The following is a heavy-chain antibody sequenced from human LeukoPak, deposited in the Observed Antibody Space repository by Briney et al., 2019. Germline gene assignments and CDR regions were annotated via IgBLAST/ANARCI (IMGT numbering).Heavy chain of an antibody. J-gene: IGHJ6*03. CDR1: EFSFGSYA. CDR3: AKGGGSYFRRVTYYYYYMDV. V-gene: IGHV3-23*01. CDR2: ISGSGDST. Sequence: PGGSLRLSCAASEFSFGSYAMSWARQAPGKGLQWVSGISGSGDSTYYADSVNGRFTISRDNSKNTLFLQMISLRAEDTAVYYCAKGGGSYFRRVTYYYYYMDVWGKGTTVTVSS. D-gene: IGHD1-26*01.